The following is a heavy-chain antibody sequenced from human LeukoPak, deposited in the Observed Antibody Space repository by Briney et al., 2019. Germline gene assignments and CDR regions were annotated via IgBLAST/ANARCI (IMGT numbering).Heavy chain of an antibody. J-gene: IGHJ4*02. CDR2: ISGSGGST. V-gene: IGHV3-23*01. CDR3: AKDTAMVGGYFDY. D-gene: IGHD5-18*01. CDR1: GFTLSSYA. Sequence: GGSLRLSCAASGFTLSSYAMSWVRQAPGKGLEWVSAISGSGGSTYYADSVKGRFTISRDNSKNTLYLQMNSLRAEDTAVYYCAKDTAMVGGYFDYWGQGTLVTVSS.